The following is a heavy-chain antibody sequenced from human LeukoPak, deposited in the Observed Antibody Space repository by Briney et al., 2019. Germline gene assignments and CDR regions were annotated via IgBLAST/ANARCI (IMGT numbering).Heavy chain of an antibody. Sequence: PVGSLRLSCEASGFVFGHSWMSWVRQAPGKGLECVANINLDGSEINYLDSLTGRLTISRDNAKDSLYLQMNGLRAEDTAVYFCVRDRGYSTFDYWGQGTLVTVSS. CDR2: INLDGSEI. D-gene: IGHD3-22*01. CDR3: VRDRGYSTFDY. CDR1: GFVFGHSW. V-gene: IGHV3-7*03. J-gene: IGHJ4*02.